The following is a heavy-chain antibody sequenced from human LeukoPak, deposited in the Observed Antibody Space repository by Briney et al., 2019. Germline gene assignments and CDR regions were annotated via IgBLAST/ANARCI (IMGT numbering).Heavy chain of an antibody. CDR1: GFTFSSYG. CDR2: ISYDGSNK. D-gene: IGHD7-27*01. J-gene: IGHJ4*02. CDR3: AKGDVSVTREFDY. V-gene: IGHV3-30*18. Sequence: GGSLRLSCAASGFTFSSYGMHWVRQAPGKGLEWVAVISYDGSNKYYADSVKGRFTISRDNSKNTLYLQMNSLRAEDTAVYYCAKGDVSVTREFDYWGQGTLVTVSS.